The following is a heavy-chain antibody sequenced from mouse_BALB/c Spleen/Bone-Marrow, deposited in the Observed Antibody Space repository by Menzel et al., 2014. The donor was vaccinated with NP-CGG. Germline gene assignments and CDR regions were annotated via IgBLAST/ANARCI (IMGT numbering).Heavy chain of an antibody. D-gene: IGHD2-2*01. CDR1: GYTFTNYW. V-gene: IGHV1-69*02. Sequence: QVQLQQSGAELVRPGASMKLSCKASGYTFTNYWINWVKQRPGQGLEWIGNIYPSDSYTNYNQKFKDKATLTVDKSSSTAYMQLSSPTSEDSAVYYCTRWLPYAMDYWGQGTSVTVSS. J-gene: IGHJ4*01. CDR2: IYPSDSYT. CDR3: TRWLPYAMDY.